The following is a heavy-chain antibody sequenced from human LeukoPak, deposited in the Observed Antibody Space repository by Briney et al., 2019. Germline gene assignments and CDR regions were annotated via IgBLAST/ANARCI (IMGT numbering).Heavy chain of an antibody. CDR1: GFTFSSYS. D-gene: IGHD3-16*01. V-gene: IGHV3-7*01. CDR2: IKQDGSEK. Sequence: GGSLRLSCAASGFTFSSYSMNWVRQAAGKGLEWVANIKQDGSEKYYVDSVKGRFTISRDNAKNSLYLQMNSLRAEDTAVYYCARDIWGPRGYWGQGTLVTVSS. J-gene: IGHJ4*02. CDR3: ARDIWGPRGY.